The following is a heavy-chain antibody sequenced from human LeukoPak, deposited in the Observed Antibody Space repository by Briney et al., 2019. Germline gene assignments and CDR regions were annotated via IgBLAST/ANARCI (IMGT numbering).Heavy chain of an antibody. Sequence: SETLSLTCTVSGGSISSSSYYWGWIRQPPGKGLEWIGSIYYSGSTYYNPSLKSRVTISVDTSKTQFSLKLSSVTAADAAVYYCAREGDPTGSYYNYWGQGILVTVSS. D-gene: IGHD3-10*01. CDR2: IYYSGST. CDR3: AREGDPTGSYYNY. V-gene: IGHV4-39*07. CDR1: GGSISSSSYY. J-gene: IGHJ4*02.